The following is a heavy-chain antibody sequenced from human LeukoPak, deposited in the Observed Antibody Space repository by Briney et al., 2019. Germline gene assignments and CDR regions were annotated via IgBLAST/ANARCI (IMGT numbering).Heavy chain of an antibody. CDR2: ISAFTDDK. CDR1: GYTFTSYG. V-gene: IGHV1-18*01. J-gene: IGHJ4*02. Sequence: GASVKVSCKASGYTFTSYGVNWVRQAPGQGLDWMGWISAFTDDKNYAQNLQDRVTMTIDTSTSTAYMELRSLRSDDTAVYYCARVDDRGHYYDSSGPRKLFDYWGQGTLVTVSS. CDR3: ARVDDRGHYYDSSGPRKLFDY. D-gene: IGHD3-22*01.